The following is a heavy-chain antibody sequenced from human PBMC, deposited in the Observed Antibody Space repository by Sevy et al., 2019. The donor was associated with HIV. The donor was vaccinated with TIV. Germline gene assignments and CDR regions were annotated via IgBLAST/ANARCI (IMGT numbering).Heavy chain of an antibody. J-gene: IGHJ4*02. V-gene: IGHV1-69*13. CDR3: ARDMTCGGDCYYFDN. Sequence: ASVKVSCKASGDTFRKYVISWVRQAPGQGLECMGGIIPVYGTTNYAQKFQARVTFTADASTSTVYMELSRLRSEDTAVYYCARDMTCGGDCYYFDNWGQGTLVTVSS. D-gene: IGHD2-21*02. CDR1: GDTFRKYV. CDR2: IIPVYGTT.